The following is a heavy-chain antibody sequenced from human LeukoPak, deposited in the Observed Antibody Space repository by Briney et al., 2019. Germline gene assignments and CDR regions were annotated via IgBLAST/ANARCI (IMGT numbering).Heavy chain of an antibody. CDR1: GFTFINYA. J-gene: IGHJ4*02. Sequence: GGSLRLSCAASGFTFINYAMNWVRQAPGRGLEWVSSVTGSGRDTYHADSVKGRFTISRDNSKNTLYLQMNSLRAEDTAVYYCARAGRYCSSTSCSIPDYWGQGTLVTVSS. D-gene: IGHD2-2*01. CDR3: ARAGRYCSSTSCSIPDY. V-gene: IGHV3-23*01. CDR2: VTGSGRDT.